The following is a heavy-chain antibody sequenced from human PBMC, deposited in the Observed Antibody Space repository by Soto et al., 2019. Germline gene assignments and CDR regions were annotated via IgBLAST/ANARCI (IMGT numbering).Heavy chain of an antibody. D-gene: IGHD3-3*01. J-gene: IGHJ4*02. CDR1: GYTLTELS. V-gene: IGHV1-24*01. Sequence: ASVKVSCKVSGYTLTELSMHWVRQAPGKGLEWMGGFDPEDGETIYAQKFQGRVTMTEDTSTDTAYMELSSLRSEDTAVYYCARKARRRITIFGVVIPEPYYFDSWGQRTLVTVSS. CDR3: ARKARRRITIFGVVIPEPYYFDS. CDR2: FDPEDGET.